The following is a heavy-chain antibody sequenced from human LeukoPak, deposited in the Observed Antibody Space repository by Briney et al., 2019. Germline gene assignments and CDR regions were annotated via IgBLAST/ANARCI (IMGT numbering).Heavy chain of an antibody. D-gene: IGHD3-22*01. CDR3: ARVDVGGYYLPTDY. Sequence: GGSLRLSCAASGFTVSSNYMSWVRQATGKGLEWTSVIYSGGSTYYADSVKGRFTISRDNSKNTLYLQMNSLRDEHTALYYCARVDVGGYYLPTDYWGQGTLVTVSS. CDR1: GFTVSSNY. V-gene: IGHV3-66*01. J-gene: IGHJ4*02. CDR2: IYSGGST.